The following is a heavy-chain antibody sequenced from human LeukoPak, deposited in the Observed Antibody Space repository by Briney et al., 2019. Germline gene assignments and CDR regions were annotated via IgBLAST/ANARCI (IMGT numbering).Heavy chain of an antibody. Sequence: SVKVSCKASGGTFSSYAISWVRQAPGQGLEWMGGIIPLFGTANYAQKFQGRVTITADESTSTAYMELSSLRSEDTAVYYCARDDYSKPLAWFNYYYMDVWGKGTTVTVSS. CDR1: GGTFSSYA. D-gene: IGHD4-11*01. V-gene: IGHV1-69*01. J-gene: IGHJ6*03. CDR2: IIPLFGTA. CDR3: ARDDYSKPLAWFNYYYMDV.